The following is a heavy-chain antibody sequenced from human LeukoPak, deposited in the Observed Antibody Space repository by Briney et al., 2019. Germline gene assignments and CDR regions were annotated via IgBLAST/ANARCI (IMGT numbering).Heavy chain of an antibody. J-gene: IGHJ3*02. CDR1: GYTFTSYA. Sequence: GASVKVSCKASGYTFTSYAMNWVRQAPGQGLEWMGWINTNTGNPTYAQGFTGRFVFSLDTSVSTAYLQISSLKAEDTAVYYCARGSPEVVIPDDAFDIWGQGTMVTVSS. CDR2: INTNTGNP. CDR3: ARGSPEVVIPDDAFDI. V-gene: IGHV7-4-1*02. D-gene: IGHD3-22*01.